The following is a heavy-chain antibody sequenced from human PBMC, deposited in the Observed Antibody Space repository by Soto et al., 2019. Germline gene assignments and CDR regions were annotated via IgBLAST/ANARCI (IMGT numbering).Heavy chain of an antibody. CDR3: AREGKYSDFGWVDY. CDR1: GGSVSSSTYY. V-gene: IGHV4-61*01. J-gene: IGHJ4*02. CDR2: MYYGGST. D-gene: IGHD5-12*01. Sequence: PSETLSLTCTVSGGSVSSSTYYWTWIRQPPGKGLEWIGFMYYGGSTNYNPSLMSRVSISVDTSKNQFSLNLKSVTAADTAIYYCAREGKYSDFGWVDYWGPGTLVTVSS.